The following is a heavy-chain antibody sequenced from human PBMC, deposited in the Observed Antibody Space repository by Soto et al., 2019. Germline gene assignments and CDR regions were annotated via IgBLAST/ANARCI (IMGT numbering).Heavy chain of an antibody. D-gene: IGHD3-10*01. CDR2: ISGSGGST. CDR1: GFTFSSYA. Sequence: EVQLLESGGGLVQPGGSLRLSCAASGFTFSSYAMSWVRQAPGKGLEWVSAISGSGGSTYYADSVKGRFTISRDNSKNTLNGQRTGMEAEDTAVYYCAKDAVGFGGLPADAFDIWGQGTMVTVSS. V-gene: IGHV3-23*01. CDR3: AKDAVGFGGLPADAFDI. J-gene: IGHJ3*02.